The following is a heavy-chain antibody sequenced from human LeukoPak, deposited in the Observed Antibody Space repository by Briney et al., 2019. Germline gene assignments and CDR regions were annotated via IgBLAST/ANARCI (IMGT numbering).Heavy chain of an antibody. V-gene: IGHV3-66*01. CDR1: GFIVTSNY. D-gene: IGHD3/OR15-3a*01. CDR3: ARDPPAVRTDTYG. J-gene: IGHJ4*02. CDR2: VYSDGYT. Sequence: PGGSLRLSCTASGFIVTSNYISWVRQAPGKGLEWVSLVYSDGYTYYADSVKGRFTISRDNSKNMVYLQMDSLRAEDTAMYYCARDPPAVRTDTYGWGQGTLVTVSS.